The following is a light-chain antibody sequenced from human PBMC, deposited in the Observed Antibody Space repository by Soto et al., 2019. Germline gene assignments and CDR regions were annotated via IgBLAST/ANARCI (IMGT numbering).Light chain of an antibody. Sequence: SVLPQAASLNGSPGQSITISCTGTSNDVGDYASVSWYQQHPGKAPKLMIYDVSNRPSGVSDRFSGSKSGNTASLTISGLQAEDEADYYCGSYTASSTQVFGTGTKVTVL. J-gene: IGLJ1*01. CDR3: GSYTASSTQV. V-gene: IGLV2-14*03. CDR2: DVS. CDR1: SNDVGDYAS.